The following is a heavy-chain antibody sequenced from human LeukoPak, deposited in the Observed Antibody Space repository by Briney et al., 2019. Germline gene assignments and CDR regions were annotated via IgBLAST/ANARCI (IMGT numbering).Heavy chain of an antibody. CDR1: GGSISSYY. Sequence: SQALSLTCTLSGGSISSYYWSWIRQPPGQGLEWIGYIYYSGSTNYNPSLKSRVTISVDTSKNQFSLKLSSVTAADTAVYYCARGHKGVAPGYWGQGTLVTVSS. CDR3: ARGHKGVAPGY. D-gene: IGHD3-3*01. V-gene: IGHV4-59*01. J-gene: IGHJ4*02. CDR2: IYYSGST.